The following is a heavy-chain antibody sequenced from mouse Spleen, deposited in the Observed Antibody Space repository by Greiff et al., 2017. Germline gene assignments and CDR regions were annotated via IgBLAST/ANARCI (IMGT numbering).Heavy chain of an antibody. J-gene: IGHJ2*01. CDR1: GFTITDYY. CDR3: TTEYGNYDRDY. V-gene: IGHV14-1*01. CDR2: IDPEDGDT. D-gene: IGHD2-10*02. Sequence: VQLQQSGAELVRPGASVKLSCTASGFTITDYYMHWVKQRPEQGLEWIGRIDPEDGDTEYAPKFQGKATMTADKSSNTAYLQLSSLTSEDTAVYYWTTEYGNYDRDYWGQGTTRTVSS.